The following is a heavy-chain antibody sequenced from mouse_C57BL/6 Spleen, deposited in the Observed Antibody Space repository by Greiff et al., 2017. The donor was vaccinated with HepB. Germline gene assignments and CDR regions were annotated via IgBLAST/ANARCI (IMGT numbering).Heavy chain of an antibody. CDR3: ARGGGLRLRYYFDY. D-gene: IGHD2-4*01. V-gene: IGHV5-4*01. CDR1: GFTFSSYA. J-gene: IGHJ2*01. CDR2: ISDGGSYT. Sequence: EVQRVESGGGLVKPGGSLKLSCAASGFTFSSYAMSWVRQTPEKRLEWVATISDGGSYTYYPDNVKGRFTISRDNAKNNLYLQMSHLKSEDTAMYYCARGGGLRLRYYFDYWGQGTTLTVSS.